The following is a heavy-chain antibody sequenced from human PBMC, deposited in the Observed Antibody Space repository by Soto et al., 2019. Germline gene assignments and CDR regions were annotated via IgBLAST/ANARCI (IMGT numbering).Heavy chain of an antibody. CDR3: AKDGAPRYCSRSSCHPAGAY. D-gene: IGHD2-15*01. V-gene: IGHV3-30*18. CDR2: ISFDGSHK. CDR1: GFTFSNYG. J-gene: IGHJ4*02. Sequence: QVLLVESGGGVVQPGRSLRLSCAGSGFTFSNYGLHWDRQAPGKGLDWVSFISFDGSHKYYADSVKGRFTISRDNSNNMLYLQMDSLTTEDTAVYYCAKDGAPRYCSRSSCHPAGAYWGQGTLVTVSS.